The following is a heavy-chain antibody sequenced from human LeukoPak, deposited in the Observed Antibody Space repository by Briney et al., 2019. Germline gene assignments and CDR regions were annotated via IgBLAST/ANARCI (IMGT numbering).Heavy chain of an antibody. D-gene: IGHD1-26*01. CDR1: VGSLSSGSYY. J-gene: IGHJ4*02. CDR2: IYTSGST. CDR3: ARASGSYYGRGHYFDY. V-gene: IGHV4-61*02. Sequence: SQTLSLTCTVSVGSLSSGSYYGSWIRQPAGKGLEWIGRIYTSGSTNYNPSRKSRVAISVDTSKNQFSLKLSSVTAADTAVYYCARASGSYYGRGHYFDYWGQGTLVTVSS.